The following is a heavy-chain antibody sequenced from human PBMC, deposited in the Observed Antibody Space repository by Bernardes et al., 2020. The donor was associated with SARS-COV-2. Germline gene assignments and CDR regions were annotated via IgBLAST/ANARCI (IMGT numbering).Heavy chain of an antibody. V-gene: IGHV4-59*01. CDR1: GGSISGYY. CDR2: LSYDGVS. CDR3: ARGAGIPQVLDF. Sequence: SETLSLTCTVSGGSISGYYWSWVRQPPGKGLEWIGYLSYDGVSNYSPSLESRVTISIDTSRKQFSLKLTSVTAADTAVYYCARGAGIPQVLDFWARGILVTVSS. J-gene: IGHJ4*02. D-gene: IGHD2-21*01.